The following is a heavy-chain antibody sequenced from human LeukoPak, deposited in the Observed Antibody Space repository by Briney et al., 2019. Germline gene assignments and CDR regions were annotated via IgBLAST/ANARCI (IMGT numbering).Heavy chain of an antibody. CDR3: ARDHGRGDYGIYYYCYMDV. CDR1: GFTFSSYS. V-gene: IGHV3-48*01. D-gene: IGHD4-17*01. CDR2: ISSSSSTI. Sequence: GGSLRLSCAASGFTFSSYSMNWVRQAPGKGLEWVSYISSSSSTIYYADSVKGRFTISRDNAKNSPYLQMNSLRAEDTAVYYCARDHGRGDYGIYYYCYMDVWGKGTTVTVSS. J-gene: IGHJ6*03.